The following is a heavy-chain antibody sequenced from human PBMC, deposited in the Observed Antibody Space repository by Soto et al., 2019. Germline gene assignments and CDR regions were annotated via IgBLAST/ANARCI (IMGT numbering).Heavy chain of an antibody. D-gene: IGHD3-10*02. CDR1: AFTFSSYA. CDR2: ISYDGSNK. CDR3: AKDPKYVPTVPADY. Sequence: GSLRLSCAASAFTFSSYAVSWVRQAPGKGLEWVAVISYDGSNKYYADSVKGRFTISRDNSKNTLYLQMNSLRAEDTAVYYCAKDPKYVPTVPADYWGQGTLVTVSS. V-gene: IGHV3-30*18. J-gene: IGHJ4*02.